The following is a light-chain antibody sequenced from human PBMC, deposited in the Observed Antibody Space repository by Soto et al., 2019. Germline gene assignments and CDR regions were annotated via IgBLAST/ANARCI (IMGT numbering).Light chain of an antibody. J-gene: IGLJ2*01. Sequence: QSALTQPASVSGSPGQSITISCSGISPDFGVSWYQHFPGKAPKLLIFEVSNRPSGVSTRFSGSKSGNMAFLTISGLQSEDEGLYHCSSYSSTTTLFGGGTKVTV. V-gene: IGLV2-14*01. CDR1: SPDFGV. CDR3: SSYSSTTTL. CDR2: EVS.